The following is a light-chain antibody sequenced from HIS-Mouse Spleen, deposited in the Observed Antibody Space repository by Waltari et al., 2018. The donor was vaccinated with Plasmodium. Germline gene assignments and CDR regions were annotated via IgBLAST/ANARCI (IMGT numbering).Light chain of an antibody. CDR2: QYS. Sequence: SYELTQPPSVSVSPGQTASITCSGHKLGDKYACWYQQKPGQSPGLVIYQYSKRPSGIPARFSGSNSGNTATLTISGTQAMDEADYYCQAWDSSTVVFGGGTKLTVL. V-gene: IGLV3-1*01. CDR1: KLGDKY. CDR3: QAWDSSTVV. J-gene: IGLJ2*01.